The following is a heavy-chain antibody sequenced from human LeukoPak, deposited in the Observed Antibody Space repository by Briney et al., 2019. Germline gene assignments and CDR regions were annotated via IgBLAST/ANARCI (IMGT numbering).Heavy chain of an antibody. D-gene: IGHD6-19*01. Sequence: GGSLRLSCAASGFTFDDYAMHWVRQAPGKGLEWVSGISWNSGSIGYADSVKGRFTISRDNAKNSLYLQMNSLRAEDTAVYYCARDGQWLVVGWFDPWGQGTLVTVSS. CDR3: ARDGQWLVVGWFDP. V-gene: IGHV3-9*01. J-gene: IGHJ5*02. CDR2: ISWNSGSI. CDR1: GFTFDDYA.